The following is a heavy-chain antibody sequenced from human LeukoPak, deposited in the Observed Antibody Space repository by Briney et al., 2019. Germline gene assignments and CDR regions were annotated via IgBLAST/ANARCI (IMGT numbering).Heavy chain of an antibody. Sequence: ASVKVSCKASGYTFTSYGISWVRQAPGQGLEWMGWISAYNGNTNYAQKLQGRVTMTTDTSTSTAYMELRSLRSDDTAVYYCARVSWADGSGSYRYYYYMDVWGKGTTVTISS. J-gene: IGHJ6*03. CDR2: ISAYNGNT. V-gene: IGHV1-18*01. D-gene: IGHD3-10*01. CDR1: GYTFTSYG. CDR3: ARVSWADGSGSYRYYYYMDV.